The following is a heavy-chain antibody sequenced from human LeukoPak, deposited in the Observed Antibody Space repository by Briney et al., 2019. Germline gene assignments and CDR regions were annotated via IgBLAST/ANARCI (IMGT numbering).Heavy chain of an antibody. Sequence: ASVKVSCKASGYTFTNYYIHWVRQAPGQGLEWMGLINPGGDNTNYAQKLQGRVTMTTDTSTSTAYMELRSLRSDDTAVYYCAREKSLRTGAFDIWGQGTMVTVSS. J-gene: IGHJ3*02. D-gene: IGHD5/OR15-5a*01. V-gene: IGHV1-46*01. CDR1: GYTFTNYY. CDR2: INPGGDNT. CDR3: AREKSLRTGAFDI.